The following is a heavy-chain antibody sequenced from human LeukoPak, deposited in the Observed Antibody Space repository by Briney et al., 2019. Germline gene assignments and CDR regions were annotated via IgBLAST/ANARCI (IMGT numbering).Heavy chain of an antibody. Sequence: GGSLRLSCAASGFSFNTYAMTWVRQAPGKGLEWVSALSASGGTTYYADSVKGRFTTSRDNSKNTLYLQMNSLRAEDTAVYYCAKLPREYCSSTSCPNWFDTWGQGTLVTVSS. J-gene: IGHJ5*02. D-gene: IGHD2-2*01. CDR1: GFSFNTYA. CDR3: AKLPREYCSSTSCPNWFDT. V-gene: IGHV3-23*01. CDR2: LSASGGTT.